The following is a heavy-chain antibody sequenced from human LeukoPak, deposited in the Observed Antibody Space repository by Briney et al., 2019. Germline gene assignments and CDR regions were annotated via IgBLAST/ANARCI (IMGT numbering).Heavy chain of an antibody. D-gene: IGHD6-19*01. J-gene: IGHJ6*02. V-gene: IGHV3-23*01. CDR1: GFTFSSYA. CDR3: AKDLGGWVYGMDV. CDR2: ISGSGGST. Sequence: GGSLRLSCAASGFTFSSYAMGWVRQAPGKGLEWVSAISGSGGSTYYADSVKGRFTISRDNSKNTLYLQMNSLRAEDTAVYYCAKDLGGWVYGMDVWGQGTTVTVSS.